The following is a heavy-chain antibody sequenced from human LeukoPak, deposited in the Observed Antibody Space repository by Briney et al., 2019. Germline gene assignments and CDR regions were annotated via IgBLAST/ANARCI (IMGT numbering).Heavy chain of an antibody. CDR1: GFALSNYW. D-gene: IGHD3-3*01. Sequence: GGSLRLSCAASGFALSNYWMHWFRQVPGKGPMWVSRSTNDGSGTGYADSVKGRFTISRDNAKNSLYLQMNSLRAEDTAVYYCARDAPNDFWSGYYSSPPYYFDYWGQGTLVTVSS. CDR3: ARDAPNDFWSGYYSSPPYYFDY. V-gene: IGHV3-74*01. J-gene: IGHJ4*02. CDR2: STNDGSGT.